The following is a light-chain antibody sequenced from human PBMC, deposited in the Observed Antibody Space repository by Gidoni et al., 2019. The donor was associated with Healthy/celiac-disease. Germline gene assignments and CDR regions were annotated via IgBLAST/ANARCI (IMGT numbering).Light chain of an antibody. CDR2: RNN. CDR3: AAWDDSLSGVV. V-gene: IGLV1-47*01. Sequence: QSVLTQPPSASGTPGQRVTISCSGSSSNIGSNYVYWYQQLPGTAPKRLIYRNNQRPSGVPDRFSGSKSGTAAALAISGLRFEDEAEYYCAAWDDSLSGVVFGGGTKLTVL. CDR1: SSNIGSNY. J-gene: IGLJ2*01.